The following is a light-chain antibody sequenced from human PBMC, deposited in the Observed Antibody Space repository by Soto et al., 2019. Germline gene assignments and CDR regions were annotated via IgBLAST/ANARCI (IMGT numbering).Light chain of an antibody. J-gene: IGKJ4*01. V-gene: IGKV1-5*01. Sequence: DIQMTQSPSTLSASVGDSVTISCRASQNINTWLAWYQQKSGRAPKLLIFGASTLQGGVPSRFSGSGSGTDFTLTVSSLQPEDFAVYYCQHDYNLLTFGGGTKVDI. CDR2: GAS. CDR3: QHDYNLLT. CDR1: QNINTW.